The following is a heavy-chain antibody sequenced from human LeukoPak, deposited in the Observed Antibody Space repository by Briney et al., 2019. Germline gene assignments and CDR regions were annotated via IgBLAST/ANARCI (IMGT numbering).Heavy chain of an antibody. J-gene: IGHJ3*02. V-gene: IGHV3-23*01. CDR3: AKNRGYSYGYDAFDI. Sequence: GGSLRLSCAASGFTFSSYAMSWVRQAPGKGLEWVSAISGGGGSTYYADSVKGRFTISRDNSKNTLYLQMNSLRAEDTAVYYCAKNRGYSYGYDAFDIWGQGTMVTVSS. CDR2: ISGGGGST. D-gene: IGHD5-18*01. CDR1: GFTFSSYA.